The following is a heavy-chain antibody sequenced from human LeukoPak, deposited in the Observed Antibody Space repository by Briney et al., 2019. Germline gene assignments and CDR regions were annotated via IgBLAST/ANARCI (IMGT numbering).Heavy chain of an antibody. D-gene: IGHD4-17*01. CDR2: IFTSGST. J-gene: IGHJ6*03. V-gene: IGHV4-4*07. CDR1: GDSISGFY. Sequence: SETLSLTCTVSGDSISGFYWSWIRQPAGKGLQWIGRIFTSGSTNYNPSLKSRVTMSVDRSTNEFSLTVRSVTAADTALYYCARGLPSYGDYVDYYFHMDVWGKGTTVTVSS. CDR3: ARGLPSYGDYVDYYFHMDV.